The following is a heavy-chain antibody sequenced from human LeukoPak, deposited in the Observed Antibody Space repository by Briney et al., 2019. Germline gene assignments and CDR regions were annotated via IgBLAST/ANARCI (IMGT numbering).Heavy chain of an antibody. D-gene: IGHD1-26*01. CDR3: AKEINSAFDS. J-gene: IGHJ4*02. V-gene: IGHV3-23*01. CDR1: GLTFSNYG. Sequence: GGSLRLSCAASGLTFSNYGMSWVRQAPGKGLEWVSAISTSGGDTYYADSVKGRFTISRDNSKNTLYLQMNSLRVEDTAVYYCAKEINSAFDSWGQGTLVTVSS. CDR2: ISTSGGDT.